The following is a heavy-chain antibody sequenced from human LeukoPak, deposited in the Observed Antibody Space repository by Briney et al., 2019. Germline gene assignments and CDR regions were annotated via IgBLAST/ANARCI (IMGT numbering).Heavy chain of an antibody. J-gene: IGHJ4*02. CDR3: ARDGEATVDY. V-gene: IGHV3-48*01. CDR1: RFSFSNHS. D-gene: IGHD3-10*01. CDR2: ISNSGSAK. Sequence: GGSLRLSCAASRFSFSNHSMNWVRQAPGKGLEWVSYISNSGSAKYYAASVKGRFTISRDNGKNSLYLQMNSLRAEDTAVYYCARDGEATVDYWGQGTLVTVSS.